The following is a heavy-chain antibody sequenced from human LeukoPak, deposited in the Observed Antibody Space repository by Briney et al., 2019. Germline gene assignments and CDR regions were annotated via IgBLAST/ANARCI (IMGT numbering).Heavy chain of an antibody. Sequence: SETLSLTCTVSGGSISRYYWSWIRQPPGKGLEWIGYIYYSGSTNYNPSLKSRVTISVDTSKNQFSLKLSSVTAADTAVYYCARYYDSSGYLRWGFDYWGQGTLVTVSS. V-gene: IGHV4-59*01. J-gene: IGHJ4*02. CDR1: GGSISRYY. CDR3: ARYYDSSGYLRWGFDY. CDR2: IYYSGST. D-gene: IGHD3-22*01.